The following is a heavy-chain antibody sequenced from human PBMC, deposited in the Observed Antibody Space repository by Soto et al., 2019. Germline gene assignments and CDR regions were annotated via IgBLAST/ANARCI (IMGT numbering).Heavy chain of an antibody. J-gene: IGHJ4*02. CDR1: GFTFSSYA. D-gene: IGHD3-22*01. Sequence: EVQLLESGGGLVQPGGSLRLSCAASGFTFSSYAMSWVRQAPGKGLEWVSATGGSGGSTYYADSVKGRFSISRDNSKNTLYLQMNSLRAEDTAVYYCAKVSDYYDSSGHWGKGTLVTVSS. CDR3: AKVSDYYDSSGH. V-gene: IGHV3-23*01. CDR2: TGGSGGST.